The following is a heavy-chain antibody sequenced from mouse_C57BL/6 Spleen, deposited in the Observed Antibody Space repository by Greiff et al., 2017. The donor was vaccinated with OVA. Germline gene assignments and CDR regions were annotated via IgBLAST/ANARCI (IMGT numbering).Heavy chain of an antibody. Sequence: QVQLQQPGAELVMPGASVKLSCKASGYTFTSYWMHWVKQRPGQGLEWIGEIDPSDSYTNYNRKFKGKSTLTVDKSSSTAYMQLSSLTSEDSAVYYCARRYGSSWDYAMDYWGQGTSVTVSS. D-gene: IGHD1-1*01. V-gene: IGHV1-69*01. J-gene: IGHJ4*01. CDR2: IDPSDSYT. CDR3: ARRYGSSWDYAMDY. CDR1: GYTFTSYW.